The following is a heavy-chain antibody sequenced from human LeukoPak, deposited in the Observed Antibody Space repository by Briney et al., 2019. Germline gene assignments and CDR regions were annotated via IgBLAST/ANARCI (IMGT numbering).Heavy chain of an antibody. Sequence: SETLSLTCTVSGGSISSGGYYWSWIRQHPGKGLEWIGYIYYSGSTYYNPSPKSRVTISVDTSKNQFSLKLSSVTAADTAVYYCARAHDYGGSSGYWGQGTLVTVSS. CDR3: ARAHDYGGSSGY. J-gene: IGHJ4*02. CDR1: GGSISSGGYY. V-gene: IGHV4-31*03. D-gene: IGHD4-17*01. CDR2: IYYSGST.